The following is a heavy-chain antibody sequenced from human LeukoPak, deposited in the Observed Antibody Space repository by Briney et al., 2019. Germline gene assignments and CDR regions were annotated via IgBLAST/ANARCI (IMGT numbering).Heavy chain of an antibody. CDR1: GDFITGSTYY. J-gene: IGHJ4*02. Sequence: SETLSLTCTVSGDFITGSTYYWGWIRQPPGKGLEWIGSMYYSGSTYSNPSLRSRVTMSADTSKNQFSLNLKSVTAADTAVYYCARQYYDSTGHYYFDYWGQGTLVTVSS. D-gene: IGHD3-22*01. V-gene: IGHV4-39*01. CDR3: ARQYYDSTGHYYFDY. CDR2: MYYSGST.